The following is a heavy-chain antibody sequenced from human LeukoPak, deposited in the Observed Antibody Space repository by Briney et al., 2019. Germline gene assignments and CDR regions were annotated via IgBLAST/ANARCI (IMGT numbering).Heavy chain of an antibody. CDR1: GGSIDIYY. V-gene: IGHV4-59*01. D-gene: IGHD1-14*01. CDR3: ARVPDEEGWFDP. J-gene: IGHJ5*02. CDR2: IYYSGST. Sequence: SETLSPTCTVSGGSIDIYYWNWIRQPPGKGLEWLGYIYYSGSTNYNPSLKSRVTISVDTSKNQFSLKLSSVTAADTAVYYCARVPDEEGWFDPWGQGTLVTVSS.